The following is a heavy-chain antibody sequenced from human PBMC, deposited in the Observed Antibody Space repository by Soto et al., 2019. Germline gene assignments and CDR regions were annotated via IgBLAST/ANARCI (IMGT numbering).Heavy chain of an antibody. J-gene: IGHJ5*02. CDR1: GGSISSSSYY. CDR2: IYYSGST. D-gene: IGHD3-16*01. V-gene: IGHV4-39*01. CDR3: ARQYDYYDYVWGGYNWFDP. Sequence: QLQLQESGPGLVKPSETLSLTCTVSGGSISSSSYYWGWIRQPPGKGLEWIGSIYYSGSTYYNPSLKSRVTISVDTSKNQFSLKLSSVTAADTAVYYCARQYDYYDYVWGGYNWFDPWGQGTLVTVSS.